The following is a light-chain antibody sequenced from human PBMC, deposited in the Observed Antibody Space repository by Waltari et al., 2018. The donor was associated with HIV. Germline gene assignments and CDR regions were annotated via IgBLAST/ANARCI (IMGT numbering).Light chain of an antibody. J-gene: IGLJ1*01. CDR2: EVT. CDR3: CSYAGSSAFV. V-gene: IGLV2-23*02. CDR1: SRDVGSYNL. Sequence: QSALTQPASVSGSPGQSLTISCTGTSRDVGSYNLVSWYQHHPGKAPKLMIFEVTKRPSGVSNRFSGSKSGNTASLTISGLQADDEADYYCCSYAGSSAFVFGTGTKVTVL.